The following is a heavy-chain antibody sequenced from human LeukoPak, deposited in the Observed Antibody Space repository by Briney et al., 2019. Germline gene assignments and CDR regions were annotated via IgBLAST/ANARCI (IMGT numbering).Heavy chain of an antibody. D-gene: IGHD3-10*01. CDR2: IYPGDSDT. Sequence: GESLKISCQGSGYPFTSYWIGWVPQLPGKGLGWMGIIYPGDSDTRYSPSFQGPVHISADKSISTPYLQWSSLKASDTAMYYCARYYYGSGSYYMPSYYYGMDVWGQGTTVTVSS. CDR3: ARYYYGSGSYYMPSYYYGMDV. J-gene: IGHJ6*02. CDR1: GYPFTSYW. V-gene: IGHV5-51*01.